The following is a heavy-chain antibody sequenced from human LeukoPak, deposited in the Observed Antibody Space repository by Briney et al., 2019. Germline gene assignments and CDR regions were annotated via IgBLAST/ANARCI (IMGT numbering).Heavy chain of an antibody. CDR1: GYTFSDFY. V-gene: IGHV1-2*02. Sequence: ASVKVSCKASGYTFSDFYIHWVRQAPGQGLEYVGWITPKSGDTYSPQRFQGRVTMTRDASISSAYMELSSLRSDDTVVYFCARVRLADERAWAYWGQGTLVTVSS. J-gene: IGHJ4*02. CDR2: ITPKSGDT. CDR3: ARVRLADERAWAY. D-gene: IGHD3-3*02.